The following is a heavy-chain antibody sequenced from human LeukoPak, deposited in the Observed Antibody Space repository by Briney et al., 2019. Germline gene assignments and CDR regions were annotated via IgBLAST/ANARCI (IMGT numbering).Heavy chain of an antibody. J-gene: IGHJ4*02. CDR1: GGSISTYY. CDR3: ARGFTRIFDY. Sequence: SETLSLTCIVSGGSISTYYWSWIRQPPGKGLEWIGYIYYSGSTNYNPSLKSRVTISVDTSKNQFSLKLSSVTAADTAVYYCARGFTRIFDYWGQGTLVTVSS. V-gene: IGHV4-59*01. CDR2: IYYSGST. D-gene: IGHD2-15*01.